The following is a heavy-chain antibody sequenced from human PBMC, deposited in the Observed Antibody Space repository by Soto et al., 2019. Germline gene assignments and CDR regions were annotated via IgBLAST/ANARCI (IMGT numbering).Heavy chain of an antibody. D-gene: IGHD4-17*01. CDR3: AKDYGDWTGLYYYGMDV. V-gene: IGHV3-30*02. Sequence: GGSLRRSCAASGFTYSSSGMHWNRQAPCKRLEWVAFIWYNGSDRTYADSVRGRFTISRGSSENTLYLQRKSLRAEDTSLYYCAKDYGDWTGLYYYGMDVWGQVTTVTVSS. CDR2: IWYNGSDR. J-gene: IGHJ6*02. CDR1: GFTYSSSG.